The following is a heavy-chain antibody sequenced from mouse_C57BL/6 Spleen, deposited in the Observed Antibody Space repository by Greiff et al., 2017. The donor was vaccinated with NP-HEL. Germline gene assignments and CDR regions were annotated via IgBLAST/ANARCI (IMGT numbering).Heavy chain of an antibody. V-gene: IGHV1-4*01. Sequence: VQLQQSGAELARPGASVKMSCKASGYTFTSYTMHWVKQRPGQGLEWIGYINPSSGYTKYNQKFKDKATLTADKSSSTAYMQLSSLTSEDSAVYYCANRDYGSSWGAMDYWGQGTSVTVSS. J-gene: IGHJ4*01. CDR2: INPSSGYT. CDR3: ANRDYGSSWGAMDY. D-gene: IGHD1-1*01. CDR1: GYTFTSYT.